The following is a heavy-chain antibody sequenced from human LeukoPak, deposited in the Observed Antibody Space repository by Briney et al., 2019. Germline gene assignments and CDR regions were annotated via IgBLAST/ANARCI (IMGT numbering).Heavy chain of an antibody. CDR3: ASGKYFHYFDY. V-gene: IGHV5-51*01. CDR2: IYPGDSDT. CDR1: GYSFTNYW. J-gene: IGHJ4*02. Sequence: GESLKISFKGSGYSFTNYWIGWVRQMPGKGLGWMGIIYPGDSDTRYSPSFQGQVTISADKSISTAYLQWSSLKASDTAMYYCASGKYFHYFDYWGQGTLVTVSS. D-gene: IGHD2/OR15-2a*01.